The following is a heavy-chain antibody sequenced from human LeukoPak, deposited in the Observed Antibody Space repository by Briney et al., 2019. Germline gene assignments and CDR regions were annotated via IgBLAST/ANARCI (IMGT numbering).Heavy chain of an antibody. J-gene: IGHJ4*02. CDR3: AKGGRHSSGYYSRRSPLFFDY. CDR1: GFTFSSYS. V-gene: IGHV3-21*01. D-gene: IGHD3-22*01. CDR2: ISSSSSYI. Sequence: KPGGSLRLSCAASGFTFSSYSMNWVRQAPGKGLEWVSSISSSSSYIYYADSVKGRFTISRDNAKNSLYLQMNSLRAEDTAVYYCAKGGRHSSGYYSRRSPLFFDYWGQGTLVTVSS.